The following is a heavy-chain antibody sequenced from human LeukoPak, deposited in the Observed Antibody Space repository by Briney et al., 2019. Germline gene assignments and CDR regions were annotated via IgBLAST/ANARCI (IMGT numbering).Heavy chain of an antibody. V-gene: IGHV1-69-2*01. Sequence: ASVKISCKVSGYTFTDYYMHWVQQAPGKGLEWVGLVEPEDGEAIYAEKFQGRVTITADTSTDTAYMELSSLRSEDTAVYYCATGGYCSSTSCRGNFDYWGQGTLVTVSS. CDR3: ATGGYCSSTSCRGNFDY. J-gene: IGHJ4*02. CDR1: GYTFTDYY. D-gene: IGHD2-2*01. CDR2: VEPEDGEA.